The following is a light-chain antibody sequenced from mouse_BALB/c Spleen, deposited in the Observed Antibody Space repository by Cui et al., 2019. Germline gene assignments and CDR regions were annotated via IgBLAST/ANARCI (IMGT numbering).Light chain of an antibody. Sequence: QIVLSQSPAILSASPGEKVTMTCRASSSVRYMHRYQQKPGSSPKPWIYATSNLASGVPARFSGSGSGTSYSLTISRVEAEDAATYYCQQWSSNPLTFGAGTKLELK. J-gene: IGKJ5*01. CDR3: QQWSSNPLT. CDR2: ATS. CDR1: SSVRY. V-gene: IGKV4-72*01.